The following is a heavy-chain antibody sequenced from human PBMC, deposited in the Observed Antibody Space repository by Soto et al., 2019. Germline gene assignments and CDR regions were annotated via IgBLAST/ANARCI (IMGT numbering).Heavy chain of an antibody. D-gene: IGHD2-2*01. CDR3: ARDSFHCSSTSCYDGTDY. CDR2: IYSGGST. V-gene: IGHV3-66*01. Sequence: EVQLVESGGGLVQPGGSLRLSCAASGFTVSSNYMSWVRQAPGKGLEWVSVIYSGGSTYYADSVKGRFTISRDNSKNKLYLQMNSLRAEDTAVYYCARDSFHCSSTSCYDGTDYWGQGTLVTVSS. J-gene: IGHJ4*02. CDR1: GFTVSSNY.